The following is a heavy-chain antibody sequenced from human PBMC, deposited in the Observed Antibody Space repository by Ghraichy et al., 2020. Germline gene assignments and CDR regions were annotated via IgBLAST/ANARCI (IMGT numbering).Heavy chain of an antibody. CDR2: ISGSGDIT. J-gene: IGHJ4*02. Sequence: GGSLRLSCAASGFTFSSYAMSWVRQAPGQGLDWVSAISGSGDITYYADSVTGRLTVSRDNSKNTLYLQLNSLRAEDTAVYYCAKCGYGDYPHYFDYWGQGTLVTVSS. CDR3: AKCGYGDYPHYFDY. CDR1: GFTFSSYA. D-gene: IGHD4-17*01. V-gene: IGHV3-23*01.